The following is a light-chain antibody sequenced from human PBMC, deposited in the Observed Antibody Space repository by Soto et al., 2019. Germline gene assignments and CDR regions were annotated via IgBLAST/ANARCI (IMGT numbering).Light chain of an antibody. V-gene: IGKV3-15*01. CDR3: QQYDDWPLT. CDR1: QSVTSN. J-gene: IGKJ1*01. Sequence: DIVMPQSPATLSVSPGERAPLSCRASQSVTSNLAWYQHKRGQAPRLLIYRATARAAGIPVRFGGSGSGTEFTLTISGLQSEDFAIYYCQQYDDWPLTFGQGTKVDIK. CDR2: RAT.